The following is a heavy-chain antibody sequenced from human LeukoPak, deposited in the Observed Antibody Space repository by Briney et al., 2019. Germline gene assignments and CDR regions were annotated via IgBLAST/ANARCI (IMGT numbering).Heavy chain of an antibody. CDR3: AKAGGIGPGDAFDI. D-gene: IGHD3-16*01. Sequence: GRSLRLSCAASGFTFDDYAMHWVRQAPGKGLEWVSGISWNSGSIGYADSVKGRFTISRDNAKNSLYLQMNSLRAEDTALYYCAKAGGIGPGDAFDIWGQGTMVTVSS. CDR2: ISWNSGSI. V-gene: IGHV3-9*01. CDR1: GFTFDDYA. J-gene: IGHJ3*02.